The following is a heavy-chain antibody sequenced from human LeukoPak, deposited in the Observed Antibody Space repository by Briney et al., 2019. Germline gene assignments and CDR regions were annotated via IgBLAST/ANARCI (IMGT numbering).Heavy chain of an antibody. V-gene: IGHV3-23*01. D-gene: IGHD3-16*01. CDR2: ISGSSSGT. CDR1: GFTFSSYG. CDR3: AKDDDWGRFNH. J-gene: IGHJ1*01. Sequence: GGTLRLSCAASGFTFSSYGMSWVRQAPGKGLQWVSSISGSSSGTYYADSVKGRFTISRDNSKNTLYLQMNSLRADDTAVYYCAKDDDWGRFNHWGQGTLVTVSS.